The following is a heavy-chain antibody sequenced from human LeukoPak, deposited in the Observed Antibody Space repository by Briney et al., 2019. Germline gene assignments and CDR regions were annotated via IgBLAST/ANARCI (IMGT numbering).Heavy chain of an antibody. CDR3: ARGTPFGGY. CDR2: LKEDGNEK. CDR1: GFSFNTYW. J-gene: IGHJ4*02. D-gene: IGHD3-16*01. V-gene: IGHV3-7*03. Sequence: PGGSLRLSCTASGFSFNTYWMHWVRQAPGKGLEWVANLKEDGNEKYYVDSVKGRFIISRDSAENSLYLQMNSLRVEDTAIYYCARGTPFGGYWGQGTQVTVSP.